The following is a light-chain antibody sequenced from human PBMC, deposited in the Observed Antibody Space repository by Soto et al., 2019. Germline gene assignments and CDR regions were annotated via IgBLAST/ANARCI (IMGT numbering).Light chain of an antibody. CDR2: WAS. CDR1: QTVLYSSNNKNY. J-gene: IGKJ2*01. CDR3: QQYYSTPYT. V-gene: IGKV4-1*01. Sequence: DIVMTQSPDSLAVSLGERATINCKSSQTVLYSSNNKNYLAWYQQKPGQSPKRLIYWASTRESGVPARFSGSGSGTDGTLTISSLQAEDVAVYYCQQYYSTPYTFGQGTKREIK.